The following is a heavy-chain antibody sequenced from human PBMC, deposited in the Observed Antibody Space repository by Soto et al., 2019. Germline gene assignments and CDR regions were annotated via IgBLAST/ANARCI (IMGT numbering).Heavy chain of an antibody. CDR1: GYTFTSYG. J-gene: IGHJ5*02. V-gene: IGHV1-18*01. CDR3: AXVNLVVVVAATHRWFDP. Sequence: ASVQVSCKASGYTFTSYGISWVRQAPGQGLEWMGWISAYNGNTNYAQKLQGRVTMTTDTSTSTAYMELRSLRSDDTAVYYCAXVNLVVVVAATHRWFDPWGQGTLVTVSS. CDR2: ISAYNGNT. D-gene: IGHD2-15*01.